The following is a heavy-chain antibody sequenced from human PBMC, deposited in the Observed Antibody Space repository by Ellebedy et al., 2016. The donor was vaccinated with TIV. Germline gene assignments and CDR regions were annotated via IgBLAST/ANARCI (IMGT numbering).Heavy chain of an antibody. CDR1: GFPFSSYA. D-gene: IGHD5-12*01. J-gene: IGHJ4*02. Sequence: GESLKISXAASGFPFSSYAMSWVRQPPGKGLEWASSISDSGGNTYYADSVRGRFTFSRDNSKNTLYLQMDSLRPEDTAIYYCAKDESGGDLPRPFDHWGQGTLVTVSS. CDR3: AKDESGGDLPRPFDH. V-gene: IGHV3-23*01. CDR2: ISDSGGNT.